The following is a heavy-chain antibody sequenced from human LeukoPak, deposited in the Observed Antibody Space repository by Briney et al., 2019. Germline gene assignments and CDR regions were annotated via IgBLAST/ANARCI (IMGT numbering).Heavy chain of an antibody. J-gene: IGHJ4*02. CDR2: INPDGDGM. V-gene: IGHV3-7*01. Sequence: GGSLRLSCTASGFTFSRSWMNWIRQAPGKGLEWVANINPDGDGMRFVDSVKGRFTMSRDNAQSSLHLQMNSPRVEETAFYYCAAWTDRGYSYWGQGVLVTVSS. CDR1: GFTFSRSW. D-gene: IGHD5-12*01. CDR3: AAWTDRGYSY.